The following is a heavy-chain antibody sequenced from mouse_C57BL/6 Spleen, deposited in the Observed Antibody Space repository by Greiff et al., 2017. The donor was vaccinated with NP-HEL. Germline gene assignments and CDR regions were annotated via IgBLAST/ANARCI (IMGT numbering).Heavy chain of an antibody. J-gene: IGHJ2*01. CDR3: ASYY. CDR2: IYPGDGDT. CDR1: GYAFSSSW. Sequence: QVQLQQSGPELVKPGASVKISCKASGYAFSSSWMNWVKQRPGKGLEWIGRIYPGDGDTNYIGKFKGKATLTADKSSSTAYMQLSSLTSEDSAVYFCASYYWGQGTTLTVSS. V-gene: IGHV1-82*01.